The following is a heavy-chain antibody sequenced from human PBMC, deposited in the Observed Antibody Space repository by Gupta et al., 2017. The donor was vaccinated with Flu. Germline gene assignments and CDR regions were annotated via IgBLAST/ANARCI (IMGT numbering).Heavy chain of an antibody. CDR2: IYYSGST. V-gene: IGHV4-31*02. Sequence: ISSGGYYWSWIRQHPGKGLEWIGYIYYSGSTYYNPSLKSRVTISVDTSKNQFSLKLSSVTAADTAVYYCARGVSSQENFDYWGQGTLVTVSS. CDR3: ARGVSSQENFDY. J-gene: IGHJ4*02. CDR1: ISSGGYY. D-gene: IGHD3-16*02.